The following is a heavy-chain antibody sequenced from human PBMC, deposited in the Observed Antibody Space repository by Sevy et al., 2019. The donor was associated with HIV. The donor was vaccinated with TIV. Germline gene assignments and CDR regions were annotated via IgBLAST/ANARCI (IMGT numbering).Heavy chain of an antibody. V-gene: IGHV3-23*01. J-gene: IGHJ3*02. CDR2: ISGGDDST. Sequence: GGSLRLSCAASGFSFRNYAMTWVSQAPGKGLQWVSAISGGDDSTYYADSVKGRFTISRDNSKNTLYLQMNSLRAEDTAVYYCAKDLAFIVGDAFDIWGQGTLVTVSS. D-gene: IGHD1-26*01. CDR1: GFSFRNYA. CDR3: AKDLAFIVGDAFDI.